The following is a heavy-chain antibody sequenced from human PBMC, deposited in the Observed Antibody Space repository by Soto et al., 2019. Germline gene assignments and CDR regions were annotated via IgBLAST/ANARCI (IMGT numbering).Heavy chain of an antibody. Sequence: QVQLVQSGAEVKRPGSSVKVSCKASGDTFNFYSINWVRQAPGLGLEWMGRVNPIVSMSNYAQKFQGRVTMAADKSTSTAYMELRSVTSEDTAIYYCASSDGASYRAFDYWGQGPLDT. CDR3: ASSDGASYRAFDY. CDR2: VNPIVSMS. CDR1: GDTFNFYS. D-gene: IGHD1-26*01. V-gene: IGHV1-69*02. J-gene: IGHJ4*02.